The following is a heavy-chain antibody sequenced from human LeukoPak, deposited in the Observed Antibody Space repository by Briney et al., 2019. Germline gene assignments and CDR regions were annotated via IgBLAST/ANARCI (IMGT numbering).Heavy chain of an antibody. CDR2: IYHSGST. Sequence: SETLSLTCAVSGYSISSGYYWGWIRQPPGKGLEWIGSIYHSGSTYYNPSLKSRVTISVDTSKNQFSLKLSSVTAADTAVYYCARGRRNYGIWGQGTMVTVSS. CDR3: ARGRRNYGI. D-gene: IGHD1-7*01. V-gene: IGHV4-38-2*01. J-gene: IGHJ3*02. CDR1: GYSISSGYY.